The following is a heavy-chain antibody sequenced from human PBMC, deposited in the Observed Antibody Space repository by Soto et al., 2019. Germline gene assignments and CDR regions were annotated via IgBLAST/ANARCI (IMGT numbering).Heavy chain of an antibody. Sequence: PSETLSLTCSVSGASTVSHYHWTWIRQPPGKGLEWVGYIFNSGTTFYNPSLTSRLSISMDTPGNHFSLELRSVTAADTAVYYCALALGPTTGLDYWGQGTLVTVSS. CDR1: GASTVSHYH. D-gene: IGHD1-26*01. V-gene: IGHV4-31*02. CDR2: IFNSGTT. J-gene: IGHJ4*02. CDR3: ALALGPTTGLDY.